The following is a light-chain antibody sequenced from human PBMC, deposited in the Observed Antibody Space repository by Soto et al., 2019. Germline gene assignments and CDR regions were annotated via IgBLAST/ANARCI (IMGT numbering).Light chain of an antibody. Sequence: ENVLTQSPGTLSLSPGERATLSCRASQSVSNSYLAWYQQKPGQAPRLLIYGASRRATDTPDRFSGSGSGTDFTLTISRLEPEDFAVYYCQHYGSPGTFGGGTKVEIK. CDR2: GAS. CDR1: QSVSNSY. V-gene: IGKV3-20*01. CDR3: QHYGSPGT. J-gene: IGKJ4*01.